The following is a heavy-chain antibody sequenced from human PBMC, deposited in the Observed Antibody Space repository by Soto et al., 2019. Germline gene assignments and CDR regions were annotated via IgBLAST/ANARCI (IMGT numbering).Heavy chain of an antibody. J-gene: IGHJ5*02. CDR2: ISGSGGGT. CDR1: GFTFSSYA. CDR3: ARPIQYYYDSSGQSAWFDP. D-gene: IGHD3-22*01. Sequence: PGGSLRLSCAASGFTFSSYAMSWVRQAPGKGLEWVSAISGSGGGTYYADSVKGRFTISRDNSNNTLYLQMNSLRVEDTAVYYCARPIQYYYDSSGQSAWFDPWGQGT. V-gene: IGHV3-23*01.